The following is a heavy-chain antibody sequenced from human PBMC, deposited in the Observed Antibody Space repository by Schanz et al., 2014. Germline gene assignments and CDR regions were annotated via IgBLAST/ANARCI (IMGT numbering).Heavy chain of an antibody. CDR1: GFTFSNYA. J-gene: IGHJ3*02. Sequence: EVQLVESGGDLVQPGGSLSLSCAASGFTFSNYAMSWVRQAPGKGLEWVSGFTWKSDSAGYADSLRGRFTISRDNAKNSLDLQMNSVRAEDTALYYCARDRNLRDFWSGYRGGAFDIWGQGTMVTVPS. CDR3: ARDRNLRDFWSGYRGGAFDI. D-gene: IGHD3-3*01. V-gene: IGHV3-20*04. CDR2: FTWKSDSA.